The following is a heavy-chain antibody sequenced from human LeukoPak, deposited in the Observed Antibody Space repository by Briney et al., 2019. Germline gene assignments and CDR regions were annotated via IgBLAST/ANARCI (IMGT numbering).Heavy chain of an antibody. Sequence: LRLSCAASGFSFSEYAMSWIRQHPGKGLEWIGYIYYSGSTYYNPSLKSRVTISVDTSKNQFSLKLSSVTAADTAVYYCHGAGSSAFDIWGQGTMVTVSS. J-gene: IGHJ3*02. CDR3: HGAGSSAFDI. CDR2: IYYSGST. V-gene: IGHV4-31*02. CDR1: GFSFSEYA. D-gene: IGHD3-10*01.